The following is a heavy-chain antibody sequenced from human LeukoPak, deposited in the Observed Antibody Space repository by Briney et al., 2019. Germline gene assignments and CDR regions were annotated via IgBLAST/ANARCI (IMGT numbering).Heavy chain of an antibody. CDR3: AKDGAGVQVY. D-gene: IGHD4/OR15-4a*01. Sequence: PGGSLRLSGAASGFTLRSYAMSWVRQAPGKGLEWVSAISGSGGSTYYADSVKGRFTISRDNSKNTLYLQMNSLRAEDTAVYYCAKDGAGVQVYWGQGTLVTVSS. CDR2: ISGSGGST. V-gene: IGHV3-23*01. J-gene: IGHJ4*02. CDR1: GFTLRSYA.